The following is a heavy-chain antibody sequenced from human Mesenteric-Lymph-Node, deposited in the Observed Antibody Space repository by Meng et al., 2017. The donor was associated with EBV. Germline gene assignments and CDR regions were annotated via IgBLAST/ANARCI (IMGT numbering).Heavy chain of an antibody. V-gene: IGHV1-18*01. D-gene: IGHD2-2*01. Sequence: PEVKKPGASGKVSCKAFGYTFTSHGISWVRQAPGQGLEWMGWISGHNGNTNYAQKFQGRVTMTTDTSTSTAYMELRSLRSDDAAVYYCTRDLDIVVVPTASDFDSWGQGTLVTVSS. J-gene: IGHJ4*02. CDR2: ISGHNGNT. CDR3: TRDLDIVVVPTASDFDS. CDR1: GYTFTSHG.